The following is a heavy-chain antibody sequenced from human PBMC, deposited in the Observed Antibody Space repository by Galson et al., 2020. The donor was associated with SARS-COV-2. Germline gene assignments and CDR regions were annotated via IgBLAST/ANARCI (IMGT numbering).Heavy chain of an antibody. J-gene: IGHJ3*02. CDR2: IWYDGSNK. V-gene: IGHV3-33*06. CDR3: AKVLSYDIWGYAFDI. CDR1: GFTFSSYG. D-gene: IGHD3-9*01. Sequence: GGSLRLSCAASGFTFSSYGMHWVRQAPGKGLEWVAVIWYDGSNKYYADSVKSRFTISRDNSKNTLYLQMNSLRAEDTAVYYCAKVLSYDIWGYAFDIWGQGTMVTVSS.